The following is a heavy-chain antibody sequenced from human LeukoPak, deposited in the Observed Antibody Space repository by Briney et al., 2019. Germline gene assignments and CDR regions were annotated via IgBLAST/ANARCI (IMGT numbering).Heavy chain of an antibody. CDR3: ARDENSGATSYFQH. D-gene: IGHD1-26*01. J-gene: IGHJ1*01. V-gene: IGHV3-21*01. CDR2: ISSSSSYI. CDR1: GFTFSSYS. Sequence: PGGSLRLSCAASGFTFSSYSMNWVRQAPGKGLEWVSSISSSSSYIYYADSVKGRFTISRDNAKNSLYLQMNSLRAEDTAVYYCARDENSGATSYFQHWGQGTLVTVSS.